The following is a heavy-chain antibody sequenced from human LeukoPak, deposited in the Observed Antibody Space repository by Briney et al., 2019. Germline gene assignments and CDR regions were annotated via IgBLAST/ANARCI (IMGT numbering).Heavy chain of an antibody. Sequence: PSETLSLTCNVSGATVSDFYWPWIRQPPGKGLEWIGYMFYNGRTNYNPSLESRVTISVDTSKNQFSLKLTSVTAADTALYYCARGGDINVAGIIDSWGQGTRVIVSS. CDR3: ARGGDINVAGIIDS. V-gene: IGHV4-59*08. CDR1: GATVSDFY. D-gene: IGHD6-19*01. J-gene: IGHJ4*02. CDR2: MFYNGRT.